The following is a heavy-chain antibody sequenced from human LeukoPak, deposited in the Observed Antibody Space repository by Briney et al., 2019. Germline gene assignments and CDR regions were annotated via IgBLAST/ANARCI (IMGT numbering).Heavy chain of an antibody. J-gene: IGHJ4*02. CDR3: ARGAAAAPVDY. V-gene: IGHV4-34*01. CDR1: GGSFSGYY. Sequence: SETLSLTCAVYGGSFSGYYWSWIRQPPGKGLEWIGEINHSGSTNYNPSLKSRVTISVDTSKNQFSLKLSSVTAADTAVYYCARGAAAAPVDYWGQGTLVTVSS. D-gene: IGHD6-13*01. CDR2: INHSGST.